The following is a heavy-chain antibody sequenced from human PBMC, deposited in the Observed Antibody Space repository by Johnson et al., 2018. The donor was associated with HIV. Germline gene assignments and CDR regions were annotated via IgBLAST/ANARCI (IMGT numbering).Heavy chain of an antibody. Sequence: VESGGGLVQPGGSLRLSCAASGFTFSNAWMSWVRQAAGKGLEWVGRITSNTDGGTTDYAAPVKGRFTISGDDSKNTVYLQMNSLKTEDTAIYYCTTVAAFGAFDIWGQGTMVTVSS. V-gene: IGHV3-15*01. D-gene: IGHD3-16*01. J-gene: IGHJ3*02. CDR3: TTVAAFGAFDI. CDR1: GFTFSNAW. CDR2: ITSNTDGGTT.